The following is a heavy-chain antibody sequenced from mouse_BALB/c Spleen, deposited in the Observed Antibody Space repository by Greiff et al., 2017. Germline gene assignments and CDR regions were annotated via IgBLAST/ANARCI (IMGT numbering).Heavy chain of an antibody. J-gene: IGHJ2*01. CDR3: ARTVVGHFDY. Sequence: VQRVESGAELVKPGASVKLSCKTSGYTFTSYWIQWVKQRPGQGLGWIGEIFPGTGTTYYNEKFKGKATLTIDTSSSTAYMQLSSLTSEDSAVYFCARTVVGHFDYWGQGTTLTVSS. V-gene: IGHV1S132*01. CDR1: GYTFTSYW. CDR2: IFPGTGTT. D-gene: IGHD1-1*01.